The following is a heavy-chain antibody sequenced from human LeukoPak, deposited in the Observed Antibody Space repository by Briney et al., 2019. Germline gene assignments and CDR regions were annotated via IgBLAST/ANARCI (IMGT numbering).Heavy chain of an antibody. V-gene: IGHV3-30-3*01. CDR2: ISHDGSNE. J-gene: IGHJ4*02. CDR1: GFTFSTYA. Sequence: PGGSLRLSCAASGFTFSTYAMHWVRQPPGKGLGWVAVISHDGSNEYYADSVKGRFTISRDNSKNSMSLQMNSLRGDDTAVYYCARSYDSSGYYTFDCWGRGTLVTV. D-gene: IGHD3-22*01. CDR3: ARSYDSSGYYTFDC.